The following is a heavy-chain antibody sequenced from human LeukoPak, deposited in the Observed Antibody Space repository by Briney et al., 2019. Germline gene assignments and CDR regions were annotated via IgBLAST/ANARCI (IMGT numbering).Heavy chain of an antibody. CDR3: AREYYDSSGYYGPDY. CDR2: INPNSGGT. Sequence: ASVKVSCKASGYIFTNYGINWVRQAPGQGLEWMGRINPNSGGTNYAQKFQGRVTMTRDTSISTAYMELSRLRSDDTAVYYCAREYYDSSGYYGPDYWGQGTLVTVSS. CDR1: GYIFTNYG. V-gene: IGHV1-2*06. J-gene: IGHJ4*02. D-gene: IGHD3-22*01.